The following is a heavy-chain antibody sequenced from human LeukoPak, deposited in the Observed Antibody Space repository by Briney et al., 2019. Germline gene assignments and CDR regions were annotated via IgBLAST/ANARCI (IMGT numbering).Heavy chain of an antibody. CDR2: INPNSGGT. D-gene: IGHD2-2*01. V-gene: IGHV1-2*04. CDR3: AREWRYVKSHPLDY. CDR1: GYTFTGYY. J-gene: IGHJ4*02. Sequence: ASVKVSCKASGYTFTGYYMHWVRQAPGQGLEWMGWINPNSGGTNYAQKFQGWVTMTRDTSISTAYMELSRLRSDDTAVYYCAREWRYVKSHPLDYWGQGTLVTVSS.